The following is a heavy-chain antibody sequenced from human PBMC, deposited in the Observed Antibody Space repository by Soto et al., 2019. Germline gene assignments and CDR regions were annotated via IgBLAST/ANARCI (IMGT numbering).Heavy chain of an antibody. CDR3: LRDGGSYFDRYDGRDV. D-gene: IGHD1-26*01. Sequence: GGSMRVSCEASGFVFTNFWMHWVRHVPGKGLVWVARIDTSGHSTNYAESVKGRFTISRDNAKNTVSLQMNSLRVEDTGVYYCLRDGGSYFDRYDGRDVCGQGTTVTVSS. CDR2: IDTSGHST. J-gene: IGHJ6*02. V-gene: IGHV3-74*01. CDR1: GFVFTNFW.